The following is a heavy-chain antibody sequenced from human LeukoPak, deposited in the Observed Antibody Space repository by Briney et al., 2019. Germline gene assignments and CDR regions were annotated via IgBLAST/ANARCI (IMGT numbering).Heavy chain of an antibody. CDR3: ALRGLVRGFDP. V-gene: IGHV4-61*02. Sequence: SETLSLTCAVSGGSISSSSSYCNWIRQPAGKGLEWIGRIYTSGSTNYNPSLKSRVTISVDTSKNQFSLKLSSVTAADTAVYYCALRGLVRGFDPWGQGTLVTVSS. D-gene: IGHD2-2*01. CDR2: IYTSGST. CDR1: GGSISSSSSY. J-gene: IGHJ5*02.